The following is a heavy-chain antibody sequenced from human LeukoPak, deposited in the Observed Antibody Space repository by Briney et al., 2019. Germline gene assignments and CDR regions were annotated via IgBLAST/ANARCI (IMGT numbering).Heavy chain of an antibody. CDR3: ARDLRAAAGKFDY. D-gene: IGHD6-13*01. CDR1: GFTFSSYW. Sequence: GGSLRLSCAASGFTFSSYWMSWVRQAPGKGLEWVANIKQDGSEKYYVDSVKGRFTISRDNAKNSLYLQMNSLRAEDTAVYYCARDLRAAAGKFDYWGQGTLLTVSS. J-gene: IGHJ4*02. V-gene: IGHV3-7*01. CDR2: IKQDGSEK.